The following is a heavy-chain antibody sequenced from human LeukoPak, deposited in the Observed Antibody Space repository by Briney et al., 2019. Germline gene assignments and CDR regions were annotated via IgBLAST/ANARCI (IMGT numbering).Heavy chain of an antibody. CDR1: GFTFSSYA. CDR3: ARGAFYNWNDGWSDP. Sequence: GRSLRLSCAASGFTFSSYAMHWVRQAPGKGLEWVAVISYDGSNKYYADSVKGRFTISRDNSKNTLYLQMNSLRAEDTAVYYCARGAFYNWNDGWSDPWGQGTLVTVSS. V-gene: IGHV3-30-3*01. J-gene: IGHJ5*02. D-gene: IGHD1-20*01. CDR2: ISYDGSNK.